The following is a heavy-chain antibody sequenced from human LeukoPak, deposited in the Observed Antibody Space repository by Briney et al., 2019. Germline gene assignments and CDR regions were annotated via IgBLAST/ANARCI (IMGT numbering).Heavy chain of an antibody. CDR1: GGTFSSYA. CDR3: ARALAAAGNDY. V-gene: IGHV1-69*04. CDR2: IIPILGIA. Sequence: ASVKVSCKASGGTFSSYAISWVRQAPGQGLEWMGRIIPILGIANYAQKFQGRVTITADKSASTAYMELSSLRSEDTAVYYCARALAAAGNDYWGQGTLVTVSS. J-gene: IGHJ4*02. D-gene: IGHD6-13*01.